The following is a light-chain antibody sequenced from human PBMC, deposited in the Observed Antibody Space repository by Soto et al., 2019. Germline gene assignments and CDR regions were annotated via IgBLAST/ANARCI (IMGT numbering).Light chain of an antibody. CDR3: QHYNNWPWT. CDR2: DAS. V-gene: IGKV1-5*01. CDR1: QSLGNW. J-gene: IGKJ1*01. Sequence: IQMTQSPSTLSASVGDRFTITCRASQSLGNWLAWYQQKPGKAPELLIHDASSLENGVSSRFSGSGSGTEFTLTISSLQSEEFAVYFCQHYNNWPWTFGQGNKVDIK.